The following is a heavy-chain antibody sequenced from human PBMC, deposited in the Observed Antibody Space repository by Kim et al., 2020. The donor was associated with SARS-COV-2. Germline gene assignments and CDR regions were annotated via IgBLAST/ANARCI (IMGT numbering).Heavy chain of an antibody. V-gene: IGHV3-33*01. CDR2: IWYDGSNK. Sequence: GGSLRLSCAASGFTFSSYGMHWVRQAPGKGLEWVAVIWYDGSNKYYADSVKGRFTISRDNSKNTLYLQMNSLRAEDTAVYYCARDSTVTRGGYDYWGQGTLVTVSS. CDR3: ARDSTVTRGGYDY. D-gene: IGHD4-4*01. CDR1: GFTFSSYG. J-gene: IGHJ4*02.